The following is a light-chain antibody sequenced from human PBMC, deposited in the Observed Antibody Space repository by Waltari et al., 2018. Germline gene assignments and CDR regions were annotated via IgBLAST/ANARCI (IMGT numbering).Light chain of an antibody. V-gene: IGKV3-20*01. J-gene: IGKJ4*01. CDR2: GAA. CDR1: QSVTRSD. Sequence: EIVLTQSPGTLSLSPGERATLSCMASQSVTRSDLACYQQKPGQHPRLLMSGAASRATGSPDRCSGGGSATDFTLPISRLEPEDVAVYYCQQYGSSPPLTFGGGTKVEIK. CDR3: QQYGSSPPLT.